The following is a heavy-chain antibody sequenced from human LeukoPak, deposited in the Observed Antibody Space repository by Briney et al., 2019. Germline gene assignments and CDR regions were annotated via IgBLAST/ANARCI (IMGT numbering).Heavy chain of an antibody. CDR3: ARVGSGGTRY. CDR2: INHSGST. Sequence: PSETLSLTCAVYGGSFSGYYWSWIRQPPGKGLEWIGEINHSGSTNYNPSLKSRVTTSLDTSKNQFSLNLSSVTAADTAVYYCARVGSGGTRYWGQGTLVTVPS. D-gene: IGHD2-15*01. J-gene: IGHJ4*02. V-gene: IGHV4-34*01. CDR1: GGSFSGYY.